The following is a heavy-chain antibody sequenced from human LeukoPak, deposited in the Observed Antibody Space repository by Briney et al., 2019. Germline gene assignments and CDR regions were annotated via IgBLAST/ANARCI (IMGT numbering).Heavy chain of an antibody. J-gene: IGHJ4*02. Sequence: PGGSLRLSCAASGFTFSSYAMSWVRQVPGKGLEWVSAISGSGGSTYYADSVKGRFTISRDNSKNTLYLQMNSLRAEDTAVYYCARDYLDGAAAGYWGQGTLVTVSS. V-gene: IGHV3-23*01. CDR2: ISGSGGST. CDR1: GFTFSSYA. D-gene: IGHD6-13*01. CDR3: ARDYLDGAAAGY.